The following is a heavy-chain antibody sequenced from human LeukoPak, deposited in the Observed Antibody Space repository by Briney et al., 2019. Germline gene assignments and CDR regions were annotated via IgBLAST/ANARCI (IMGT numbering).Heavy chain of an antibody. Sequence: GSLRLSCAASGFTFSSYGMHGVRQAPGKGLEWVAVIWYDGSNKYYADSVKGRFTISRDNAKNTVDLQMNSLRVDDTAVYYCASNTAMLDWGQGILVTVSS. V-gene: IGHV3-33*03. CDR2: IWYDGSNK. J-gene: IGHJ4*02. CDR3: ASNTAMLD. D-gene: IGHD5-18*01. CDR1: GFTFSSYG.